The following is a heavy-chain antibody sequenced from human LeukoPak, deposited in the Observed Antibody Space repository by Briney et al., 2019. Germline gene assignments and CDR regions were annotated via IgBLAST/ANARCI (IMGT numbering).Heavy chain of an antibody. J-gene: IGHJ4*02. V-gene: IGHV3-33*01. D-gene: IGHD3-16*01. CDR3: ARDFRAGFGYFDY. CDR1: GFTFSSYG. Sequence: GGSLRLSCAASGFTFSSYGMHWVRQAPGKGLEWVAVIWYDGSNKYYADSVKGRFTISRDNSKNTLYPQMNSLRAEDTAVYYCARDFRAGFGYFDYWGQGTLVTVSS. CDR2: IWYDGSNK.